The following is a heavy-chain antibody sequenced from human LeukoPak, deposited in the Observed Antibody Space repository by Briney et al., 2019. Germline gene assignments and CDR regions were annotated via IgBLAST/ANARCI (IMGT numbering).Heavy chain of an antibody. D-gene: IGHD5-12*01. V-gene: IGHV3-30-3*01. CDR3: ARGALEYSGFDQTFDY. CDR1: GFTFSTYS. Sequence: GGSLRLSCAASGFTFSTYSMCWIRQAPGKGLEWVTVISYDGSNKYYADSVKGRFTISRDNPKNTLYLQMNSLRAEDTAVYYCARGALEYSGFDQTFDYWAQGTLVTVSS. J-gene: IGHJ4*02. CDR2: ISYDGSNK.